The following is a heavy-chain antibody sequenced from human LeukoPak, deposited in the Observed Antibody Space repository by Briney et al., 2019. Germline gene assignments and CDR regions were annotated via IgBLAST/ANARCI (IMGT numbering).Heavy chain of an antibody. J-gene: IGHJ4*02. D-gene: IGHD6-19*01. CDR2: IYYSGST. CDR3: ARSGYSSGWFYYFDY. V-gene: IGHV4-59*01. Sequence: PSEALSLTRTVSGGSISSYYWSRIRQPPGKGLEWIGYIYYSGSTNYNPSLKSRVTISVDTSKNQFSLKLSSVTAADTAVYYCARSGYSSGWFYYFDYWGQGTLVTVSS. CDR1: GGSISSYY.